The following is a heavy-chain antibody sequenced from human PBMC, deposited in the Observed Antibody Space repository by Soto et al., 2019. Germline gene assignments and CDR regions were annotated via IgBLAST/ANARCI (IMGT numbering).Heavy chain of an antibody. D-gene: IGHD6-13*01. V-gene: IGHV3-30*03. CDR2: LSHDGSNK. J-gene: IGHJ4*02. CDR1: GFTLSSHG. CDR3: ALGNSVADY. Sequence: QVQLVASGGGVVQPGRSLRLPCAASGFTLSSHGMHWVRQAPGKGLEWVAVLSHDGSNKFYAVSVEGRFTISRDDSKNTLYLQMNSLRAEDTAMYYCALGNSVADYWGQGTLLTVST.